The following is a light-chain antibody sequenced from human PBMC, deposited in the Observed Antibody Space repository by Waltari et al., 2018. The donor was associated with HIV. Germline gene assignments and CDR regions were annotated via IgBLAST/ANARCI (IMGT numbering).Light chain of an antibody. V-gene: IGKV1-33*01. CDR1: QDISNY. CDR3: QQYDNLPRRYT. J-gene: IGKJ3*01. CDR2: DAS. Sequence: DIQMTQSPSSLSASVGDRVTITCQASQDISNYLNWYQQKPGKAPKLLIYDASNLETGFPSTFSGSGSGTDFTLTISSLQPEDIATYYCQQYDNLPRRYTFGPGTRVEIK.